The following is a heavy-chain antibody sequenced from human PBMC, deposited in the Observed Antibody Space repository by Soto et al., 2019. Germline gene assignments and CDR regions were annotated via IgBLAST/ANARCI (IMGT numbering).Heavy chain of an antibody. D-gene: IGHD6-13*01. CDR2: ISSSSSTI. CDR1: GFTFSSYS. V-gene: IGHV3-48*02. Sequence: GGSLRLSCVASGFTFSSYSMNWIRQAPGKGLEWVSYISSSSSTIYYADSVKGRFTISRDNAKNSLYLQMNSLRDEDTAVYYCARDGIAAAGTGAFDIWGQGXMVTV. J-gene: IGHJ3*02. CDR3: ARDGIAAAGTGAFDI.